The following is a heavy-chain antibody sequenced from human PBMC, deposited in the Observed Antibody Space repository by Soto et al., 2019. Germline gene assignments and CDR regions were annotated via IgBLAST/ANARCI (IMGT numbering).Heavy chain of an antibody. J-gene: IGHJ6*02. CDR1: GFTFSSYG. CDR2: ISYDGSNK. D-gene: IGHD4-17*01. CDR3: AALYGDYTVYYYYYGMDV. V-gene: IGHV3-30*03. Sequence: QVQLVESGGGVVQPGRSLRLSCAASGFTFSSYGMHWVRQAPGKGLEWVAVISYDGSNKYYADSVKGRFTISRDNSKNTLXLQMNSLRAEDTAVYYCAALYGDYTVYYYYYGMDVWGQGTTVTVSS.